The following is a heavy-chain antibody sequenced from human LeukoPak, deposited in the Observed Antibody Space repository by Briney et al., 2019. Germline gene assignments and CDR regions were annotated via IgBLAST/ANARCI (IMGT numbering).Heavy chain of an antibody. D-gene: IGHD6-13*01. CDR1: GYSFTSYW. CDR3: ARHLWSSSFNP. CDR2: IDPGDSYT. J-gene: IGHJ5*02. V-gene: IGHV5-10-1*01. Sequence: GESLKISCKASGYSFTSYWISWVRQMPGKGLEWMGRIDPGDSYTNYSPSFQGHVTISAVKSISTAYLQRSSLKASDTAMYYCARHLWSSSFNPWGQGTLVTVSS.